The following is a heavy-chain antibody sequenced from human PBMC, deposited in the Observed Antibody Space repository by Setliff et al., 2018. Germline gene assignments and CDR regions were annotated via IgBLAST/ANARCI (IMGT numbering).Heavy chain of an antibody. D-gene: IGHD2-15*01. CDR3: ARFACNGGSCYLSASDH. V-gene: IGHV3-21*06. J-gene: IGHJ4*02. CDR2: IGASRSTYI. Sequence: GGSLRLSCVASTFTFSKYAITWVRQAPGKGLEWVSSIGASRSTYIYYADSVKGRFTISRDNANNSLYLQMNSLRAEDTAMYYCARFACNGGSCYLSASDHWGQGALVTVSS. CDR1: TFTFSKYA.